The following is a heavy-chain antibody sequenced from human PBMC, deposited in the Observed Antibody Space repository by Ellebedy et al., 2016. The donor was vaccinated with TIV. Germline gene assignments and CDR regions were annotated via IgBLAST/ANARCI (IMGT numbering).Heavy chain of an antibody. D-gene: IGHD3-10*01. V-gene: IGHV3-9*01. J-gene: IGHJ2*01. Sequence: PGGSLRLSCAASGFSFGDYAMHWVRQAPGKGLEWVSGISWNSGSIGYADSVKGRFTISRDKSKNTLSLQRNSLRAEDTALYYCAKDPVRGKYGYFDLWGRGTLVTVSS. CDR3: AKDPVRGKYGYFDL. CDR2: ISWNSGSI. CDR1: GFSFGDYA.